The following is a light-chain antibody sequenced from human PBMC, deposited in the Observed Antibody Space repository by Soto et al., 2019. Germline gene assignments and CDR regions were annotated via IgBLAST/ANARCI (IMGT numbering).Light chain of an antibody. CDR3: QQYNNWPPL. V-gene: IGKV3-15*01. CDR1: QSVSSN. J-gene: IGKJ5*01. Sequence: EIVLTQSPGTLSLSPGERATLSCRASQSVSSNLAWYQQKPGQAPRLLIYGASTRATGIPARFSGSGSGTEFTLTISSLQSEDFAVYYCQQYNNWPPLFGQGTRLEI. CDR2: GAS.